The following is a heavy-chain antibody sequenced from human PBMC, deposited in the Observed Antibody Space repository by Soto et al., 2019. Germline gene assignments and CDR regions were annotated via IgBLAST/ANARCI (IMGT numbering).Heavy chain of an antibody. D-gene: IGHD1-26*01. J-gene: IGHJ4*02. CDR3: ARLMSGSYFFDY. CDR2: IYPGDSDT. CDR1: GYTFTNYW. Sequence: PGESLKISCQGSGYTFTNYWIAWVRQMPGKGLEWMGIIYPGDSDTRYSPSFQGQVTISADKSISTACLQWSSLKASDTAMYYCARLMSGSYFFDYWGQGTLVTVSS. V-gene: IGHV5-51*01.